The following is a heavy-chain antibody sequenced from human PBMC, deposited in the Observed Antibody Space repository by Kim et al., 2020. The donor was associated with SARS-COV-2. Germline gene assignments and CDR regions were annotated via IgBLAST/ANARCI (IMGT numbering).Heavy chain of an antibody. D-gene: IGHD6-13*01. CDR1: GFTFSSYA. CDR3: ARDRQAAGRVVGTSDY. V-gene: IGHV3-30*04. CDR2: ISYDGSNK. J-gene: IGHJ4*02. Sequence: GGSLRLSCAASGFTFSSYAMHWVRQAPGKGLEWVSVISYDGSNKYYADSVKGRFTISRDNSKNTLYLQMNNLRAEDTAVYYCARDRQAAGRVVGTSDYWGEGSLGTASS.